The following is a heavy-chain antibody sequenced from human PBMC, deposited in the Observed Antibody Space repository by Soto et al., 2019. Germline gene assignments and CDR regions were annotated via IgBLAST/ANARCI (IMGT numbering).Heavy chain of an antibody. V-gene: IGHV1-58*01. CDR2: IVVGSGST. J-gene: IGHJ4*02. D-gene: IGHD3-22*01. CDR1: GLTFTSSA. CDR3: AADPYYYDSSDYYSFDY. Sequence: SVKVSCKASGLTFTSSAVQWVRQARGQRLEWIGWIVVGSGSTNYAQKFQERVTITRDMSTSTAYLELSSLRSDDTAVYYCAADPYYYDSSDYYSFDYWGQGTLVTVSS.